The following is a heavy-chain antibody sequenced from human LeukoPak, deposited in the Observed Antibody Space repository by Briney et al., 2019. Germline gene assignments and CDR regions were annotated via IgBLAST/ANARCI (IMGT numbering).Heavy chain of an antibody. V-gene: IGHV5-51*01. CDR2: IFPGNSKT. CDR3: ARSTIAEGIIGSGGAFDI. Sequence: GESLKISCKASGYSFTTYWIGWVRQLPGKGLEWMGIIFPGNSKTKYSPSLQGQVTISADKSINTAYLQWSSLEASDTAMYYCARSTIAEGIIGSGGAFDIWGQGTMVTVSS. J-gene: IGHJ3*02. CDR1: GYSFTTYW. D-gene: IGHD3-16*02.